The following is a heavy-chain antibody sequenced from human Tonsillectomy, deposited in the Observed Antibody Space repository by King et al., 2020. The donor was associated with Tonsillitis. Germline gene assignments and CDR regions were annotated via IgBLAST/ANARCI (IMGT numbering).Heavy chain of an antibody. CDR3: ARVKEGGDYLSPFDY. J-gene: IGHJ4*02. CDR2: IIPIFGAT. Sequence: QLVQSGTEVKKPGSSVKVSCKASGGTFSAYAISWVRQAPGQGLEYMGRIIPIFGATNYAQKFQGRVTITADESTSTAYMELSSLRSEDTAVYYCARVKEGGDYLSPFDYWGQGTLVTVSS. CDR1: GGTFSAYA. D-gene: IGHD4-17*01. V-gene: IGHV1-69*18.